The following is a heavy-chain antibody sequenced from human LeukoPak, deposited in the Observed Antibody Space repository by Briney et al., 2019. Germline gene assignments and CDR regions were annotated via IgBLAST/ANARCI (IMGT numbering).Heavy chain of an antibody. Sequence: PGGSLRLSCAASGFTFSSYAMSSVRQAPGKGLEWVSAISGSGGSTYYADSVKGRFTISRDNSKNTLYLQMNSLRAEDTAVYYCATYTVTPRLHFDYWGQGTLVTVSS. CDR3: ATYTVTPRLHFDY. CDR1: GFTFSSYA. J-gene: IGHJ4*02. V-gene: IGHV3-23*01. D-gene: IGHD4-11*01. CDR2: ISGSGGST.